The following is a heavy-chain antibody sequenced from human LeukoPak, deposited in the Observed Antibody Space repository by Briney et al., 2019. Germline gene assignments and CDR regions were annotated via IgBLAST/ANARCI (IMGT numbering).Heavy chain of an antibody. J-gene: IGHJ4*02. CDR2: TYYSGST. CDR1: GGSISSYY. D-gene: IGHD6-13*01. CDR3: ARGGSSWDEGFDY. V-gene: IGHV4-59*01. Sequence: PSETLSLTCTVSGGSISSYYWSWIRQPPGKGLEWIGYTYYSGSTNYNPSLKSRVTISVDTSKNQFSLKLSSVTAADTAVYYCARGGSSWDEGFDYWGQGTLVTVSS.